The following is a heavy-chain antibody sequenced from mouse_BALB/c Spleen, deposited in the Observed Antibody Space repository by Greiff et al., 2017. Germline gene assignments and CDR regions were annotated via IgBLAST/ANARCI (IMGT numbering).Heavy chain of an antibody. CDR3: AREGDGKGFAY. CDR1: GFTFSSYG. Sequence: EVKLVESGGDLVKPGGSLKLSCAASGFTFSSYGMSWVRQTPDKRLEWVATISSGGSYTYYPDSVKGRFTISRDNAKNTLYLQMSSLKSEDTAMYYCAREGDGKGFAYWGQGTLVTVSA. CDR2: ISSGGSYT. D-gene: IGHD2-1*01. J-gene: IGHJ3*01. V-gene: IGHV5-6*01.